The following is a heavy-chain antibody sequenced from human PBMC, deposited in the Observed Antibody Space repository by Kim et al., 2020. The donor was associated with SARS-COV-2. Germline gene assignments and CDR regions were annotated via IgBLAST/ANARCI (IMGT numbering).Heavy chain of an antibody. J-gene: IGHJ4*02. V-gene: IGHV3-74*01. CDR1: GFTFSSYW. CDR2: VYGDDSST. D-gene: IGHD2-8*01. CDR3: ARSQNGAFDY. Sequence: GGSLRLSCAASGFTFSSYWMYWVRQAPGKGPGWVSRVYGDDSSTAYADSVKGRFTVSRYNAKNTLFLQMNSLRAEDTAVYYYARSQNGAFDYWGQGSLVT.